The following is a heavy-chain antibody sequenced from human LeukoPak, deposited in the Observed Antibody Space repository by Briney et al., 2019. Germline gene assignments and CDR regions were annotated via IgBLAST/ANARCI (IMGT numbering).Heavy chain of an antibody. D-gene: IGHD1-14*01. CDR2: INQDGSER. J-gene: IGHJ4*02. CDR3: ARDSNRKDDY. V-gene: IGHV3-7*01. CDR1: GFTFSSYW. Sequence: PGGSLRLSCAASGFTFSSYWMSWVRQAPGKGLEWVASINQDGSERYYVDSVKGRFTISRDNAKNSLYLQMNSLRAEDTAVYYCARDSNRKDDYWGQGTLVTVSS.